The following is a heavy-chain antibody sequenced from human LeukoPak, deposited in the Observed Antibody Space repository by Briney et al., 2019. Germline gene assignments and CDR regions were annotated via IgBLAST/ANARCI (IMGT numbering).Heavy chain of an antibody. CDR1: GFNFRDHW. CDR3: ANGPTSSGYFYYFDY. CDR2: INQDGKEK. J-gene: IGHJ4*02. V-gene: IGHV3-7*01. D-gene: IGHD3-22*01. Sequence: GGSLRLSCAASGFNFRDHWMSWVRQTPTKGLEWVANINQDGKEKYNVDSVEGRFTISRDNAKNSMYLQMNSLRAEDTAVYYCANGPTSSGYFYYFDYWGQGTLVTVSS.